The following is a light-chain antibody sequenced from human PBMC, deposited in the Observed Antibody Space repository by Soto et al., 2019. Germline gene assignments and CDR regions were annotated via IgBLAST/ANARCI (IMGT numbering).Light chain of an antibody. V-gene: IGLV2-11*01. Sequence: QSALIQPRSVSGSPGQSVTISCTGTSSDVGVYKYVSWYRQHPGKAPKLMIYDVIKRPSGVPDRFSGSKSGNTASLTISGLQAEDEADYYCSSYAGDYTVVFGTGTKLTVL. J-gene: IGLJ1*01. CDR3: SSYAGDYTVV. CDR2: DVI. CDR1: SSDVGVYKY.